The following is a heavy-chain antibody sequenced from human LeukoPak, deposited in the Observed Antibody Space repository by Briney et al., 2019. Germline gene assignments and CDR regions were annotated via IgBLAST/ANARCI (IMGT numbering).Heavy chain of an antibody. J-gene: IGHJ5*01. V-gene: IGHV1-18*01. CDR1: GYTFTSYG. CDR3: ARDVGSGDGHNLDS. Sequence: GASVKVSCKGAGYTFTSYGFSWVRQAPGQGLEWIGWISAYSGNKKYGQRFQDRLTMTTDASTSTSYMELRSLGSDDTAVYYCARDVGSGDGHNLDSWGHGTLAIVSS. D-gene: IGHD5-24*01. CDR2: ISAYSGNK.